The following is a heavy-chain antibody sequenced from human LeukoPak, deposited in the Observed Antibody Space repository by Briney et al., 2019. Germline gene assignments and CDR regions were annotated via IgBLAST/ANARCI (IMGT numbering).Heavy chain of an antibody. J-gene: IGHJ4*02. CDR2: ISSSSTI. D-gene: IGHD1-26*01. Sequence: GGSLRLSCAASGFTFSSYWMSWVRQAPGKGLEWVSYISSSSTIYYADSVKGRFTISRDNAKNSLYLQMNSLRDEDTAVYYCARATRPWWEDYWGQGTLVTVSS. CDR1: GFTFSSYW. CDR3: ARATRPWWEDY. V-gene: IGHV3-48*02.